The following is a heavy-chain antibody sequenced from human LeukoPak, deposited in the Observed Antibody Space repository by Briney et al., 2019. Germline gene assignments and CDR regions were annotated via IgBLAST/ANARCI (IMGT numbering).Heavy chain of an antibody. J-gene: IGHJ4*02. CDR3: ARDYYGAVDY. Sequence: SETLSLTCAVCGGSISSGGYSWSWIRQPPGKVLEWIGYIYHSGSTYYNPSLKSRVTISVDRSKNQFSLKLSSVTAADTAVYYCARDYYGAVDYWGQGTLVTVSS. CDR1: GGSISSGGYS. CDR2: IYHSGST. V-gene: IGHV4-30-2*01. D-gene: IGHD3-22*01.